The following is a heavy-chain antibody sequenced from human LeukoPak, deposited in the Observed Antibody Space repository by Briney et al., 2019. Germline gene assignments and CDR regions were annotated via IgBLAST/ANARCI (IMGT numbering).Heavy chain of an antibody. CDR2: VRSDGNVT. Sequence: PGGSLRLSCEASGFLFRSNGMHWVRPAPGKGLEWVAFVRSDGNVTKYLDSIEGRFTISRDNSKNIPYLQLSDVRPDDSAVYVCAKDHGFWSGFLCWGQGTLVTVSS. J-gene: IGHJ4*02. CDR3: AKDHGFWSGFLC. CDR1: GFLFRSNG. V-gene: IGHV3-30*02. D-gene: IGHD3-3*01.